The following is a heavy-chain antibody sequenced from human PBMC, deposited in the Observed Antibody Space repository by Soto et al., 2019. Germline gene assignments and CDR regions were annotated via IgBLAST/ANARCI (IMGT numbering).Heavy chain of an antibody. Sequence: QVQLVESGGGVVQPGRSLRLSCAASGFTFSSYGMHWVRQAPGKGLEWVAVIWYDGSNKYYADSVKGRFTTSRDNSKNTLYLQMNSLRAEDTAVYYCARPAVLRYFDTGFDYWGQGTLVTVSS. CDR1: GFTFSSYG. D-gene: IGHD3-9*01. V-gene: IGHV3-33*01. CDR3: ARPAVLRYFDTGFDY. CDR2: IWYDGSNK. J-gene: IGHJ4*02.